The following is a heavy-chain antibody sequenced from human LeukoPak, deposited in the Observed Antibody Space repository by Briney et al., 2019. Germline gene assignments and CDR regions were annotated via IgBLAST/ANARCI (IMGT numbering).Heavy chain of an antibody. D-gene: IGHD3-16*01. CDR3: AKNGGPHGMDV. Sequence: GGSPRLSCAASGFTFSDYYMSRIRQAPGKGLEWVSYISSSSSYTNYADSVKGRFTISRDNAKNSLHLQMNSLRVEDTAVYYCAKNGGPHGMDVWGQGTTVTVSS. V-gene: IGHV3-11*06. CDR2: ISSSSSYT. CDR1: GFTFSDYY. J-gene: IGHJ6*02.